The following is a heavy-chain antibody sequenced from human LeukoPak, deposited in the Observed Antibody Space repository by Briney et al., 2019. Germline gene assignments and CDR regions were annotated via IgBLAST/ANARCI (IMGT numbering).Heavy chain of an antibody. V-gene: IGHV4-34*01. CDR3: ATRDYYGSGSYYTY. CDR2: INHSGST. Sequence: SETLSLTCAVYGGSFSGYYWSWIRQPPGKGLEWIGEINHSGSTNYNPSLKSRVTISVDTSKNQFSLKLSSVTAADTAVYYCATRDYYGSGSYYTYWGQGTLVTVSS. CDR1: GGSFSGYY. D-gene: IGHD3-10*01. J-gene: IGHJ4*02.